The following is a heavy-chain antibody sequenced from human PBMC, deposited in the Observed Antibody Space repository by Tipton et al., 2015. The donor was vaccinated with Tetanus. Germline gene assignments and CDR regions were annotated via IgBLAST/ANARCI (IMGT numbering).Heavy chain of an antibody. J-gene: IGHJ6*03. CDR3: ARVGYYYYYMDV. D-gene: IGHD3-22*01. V-gene: IGHV4-30-4*01. CDR2: IYYSGTT. CDR1: GGSISSGDYY. Sequence: TLSLTCTVSGGSISSGDYYWSWIRQPPGKGLEWIGYIYYSGTTYYNPSLKSRVTIPVDTSNNQFSLKVTSVTAADTAVYYCARVGYYYYYMDVWGKGTTVTVSS.